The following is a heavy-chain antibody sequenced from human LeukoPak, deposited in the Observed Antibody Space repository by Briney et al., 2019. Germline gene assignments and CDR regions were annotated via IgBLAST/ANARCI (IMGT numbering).Heavy chain of an antibody. CDR1: GFTFSSYG. J-gene: IGHJ4*02. V-gene: IGHV3-33*01. CDR2: IWYDGSNK. D-gene: IGHD2-15*01. CDR3: AIRSGGT. Sequence: PGGSLRLSCAASGFTFSSYGMHWVRQAPGRGLEWVAVIWYDGSNKYYADSVKGRFTISRDNSKNTLYLQMNSLRAEDTAVYYCAIRSGGTWGQGTLVTVSS.